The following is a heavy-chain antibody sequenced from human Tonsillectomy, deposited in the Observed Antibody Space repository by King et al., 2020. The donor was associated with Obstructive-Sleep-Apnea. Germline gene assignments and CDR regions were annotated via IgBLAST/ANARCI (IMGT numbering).Heavy chain of an antibody. CDR3: ARDGPMVRGVIMGHFDY. D-gene: IGHD3-10*01. V-gene: IGHV3-48*04. J-gene: IGHJ4*02. CDR2: ISSSSSII. Sequence: VQLVESGGGLVQPGGSLRLSCAASGFTFSSYSMNWVRQAPGKGLEWVSYISSSSSIIYYADSVKGRFTISRDNAKNSLYLQMNSLRAEDTAVYYCARDGPMVRGVIMGHFDYWGQGTLVTVSS. CDR1: GFTFSSYS.